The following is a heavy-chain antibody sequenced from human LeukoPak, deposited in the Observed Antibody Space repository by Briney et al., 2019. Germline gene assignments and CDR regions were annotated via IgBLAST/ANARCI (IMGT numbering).Heavy chain of an antibody. CDR2: MNPNSGNT. D-gene: IGHD6-19*01. J-gene: IGHJ6*02. V-gene: IGHV1-8*01. CDR3: ARGGIAVAGGFYCYGMDV. CDR1: GYTFTSYD. Sequence: ASVKVSCKASGYTFTSYDINWVRQATGQGLEWMGWMNPNSGNTGYAQKFQGRVTMTRNTSISTAYMELSSLRSEDTAVYYRARGGIAVAGGFYCYGMDVWGQGTTVTVSS.